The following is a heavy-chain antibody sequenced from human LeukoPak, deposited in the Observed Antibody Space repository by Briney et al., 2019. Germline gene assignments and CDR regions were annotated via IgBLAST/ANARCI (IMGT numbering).Heavy chain of an antibody. Sequence: GGSLRLSCAASGFTVSSNYMSWVRQAPGKGLEWVSVIYSGGSTYYADSVKGRFTISRDNSKNTLYLQVNSLRAEDTAVYYCARDEDYYDSSGYDYWGQGTLVTVSS. CDR1: GFTVSSNY. V-gene: IGHV3-53*01. CDR2: IYSGGST. CDR3: ARDEDYYDSSGYDY. D-gene: IGHD3-22*01. J-gene: IGHJ4*02.